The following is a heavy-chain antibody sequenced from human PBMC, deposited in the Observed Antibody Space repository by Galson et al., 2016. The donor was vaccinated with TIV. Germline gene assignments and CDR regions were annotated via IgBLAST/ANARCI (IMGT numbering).Heavy chain of an antibody. D-gene: IGHD3-22*01. Sequence: SLRLSCAASGFTFSSFAVSWVRQAPGKGLEWVSGISAGGGRTNYAESVKGRFTISRDNPKNTPYLQMSSLRAEDTAVYFCAKIASSGFDYLRRFDFWGQGTLATVSS. CDR2: ISAGGGRT. CDR3: AKIASSGFDYLRRFDF. V-gene: IGHV3-23*01. J-gene: IGHJ4*02. CDR1: GFTFSSFA.